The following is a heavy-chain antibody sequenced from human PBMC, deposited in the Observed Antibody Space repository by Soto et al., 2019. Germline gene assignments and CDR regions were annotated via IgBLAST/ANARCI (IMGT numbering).Heavy chain of an antibody. Sequence: QVQLVQSGAEVKKPGASVKVSCKASGYTFTSYGISWVRQAPGQGLEWMGWISAYNVNTNYAQKPQGRDPMTTDTSPSTAYMELRSLRSDDTAVYYCAREVVRVAGTRRFDPWGQGTLVTVSS. J-gene: IGHJ5*02. V-gene: IGHV1-18*01. D-gene: IGHD6-19*01. CDR3: AREVVRVAGTRRFDP. CDR1: GYTFTSYG. CDR2: ISAYNVNT.